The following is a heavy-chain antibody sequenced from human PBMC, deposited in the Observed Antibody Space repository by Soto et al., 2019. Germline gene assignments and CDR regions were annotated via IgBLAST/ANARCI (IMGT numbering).Heavy chain of an antibody. V-gene: IGHV3-23*01. CDR2: ISGSGGST. Sequence: GGSLRLSCAASGFTFSSYAMSWVRQAPGKGLEWVSAISGSGGSTYYADSVKGRFTISRDNSKNTLYLQMNSLRAEDTAVYYCANILGYCSGGSCYGGLDTKDAFDIWGQGTMVTVSS. J-gene: IGHJ3*02. D-gene: IGHD2-15*01. CDR1: GFTFSSYA. CDR3: ANILGYCSGGSCYGGLDTKDAFDI.